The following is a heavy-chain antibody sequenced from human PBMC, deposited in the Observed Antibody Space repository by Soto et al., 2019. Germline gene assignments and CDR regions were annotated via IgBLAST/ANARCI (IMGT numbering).Heavy chain of an antibody. CDR3: ARHVIEYSSSSSWFDP. Sequence: PSETLSLTCTVSGGSISSYYWSWIRQPPGKGLEWIGYIYYSGSTNYNPSLKSRVTISVDTSKNQFSLKLSSVTAADTAVYYCARHVIEYSSSSSWFDPWGQGTLVTVSS. D-gene: IGHD6-6*01. J-gene: IGHJ5*02. CDR1: GGSISSYY. V-gene: IGHV4-59*08. CDR2: IYYSGST.